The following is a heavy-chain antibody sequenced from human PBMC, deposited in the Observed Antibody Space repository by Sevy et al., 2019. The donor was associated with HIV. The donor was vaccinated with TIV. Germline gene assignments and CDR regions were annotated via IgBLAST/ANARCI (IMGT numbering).Heavy chain of an antibody. D-gene: IGHD2-15*01. V-gene: IGHV4-31*03. CDR3: ARVKGGGSCWAFDP. Sequence: PAETLSLTCTVSGGSISSGGYYWSWIRQHPGKGLEWIGYIYYSGSTYYNPSLKSRVTISVGTSKNRFSLKLSSVTAADTAVYYCARVKGGGSCWAFDPWGQGTLVTVSS. CDR1: GGSISSGGYY. CDR2: IYYSGST. J-gene: IGHJ5*02.